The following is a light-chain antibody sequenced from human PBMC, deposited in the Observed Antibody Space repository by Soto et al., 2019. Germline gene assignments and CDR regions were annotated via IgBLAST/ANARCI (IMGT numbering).Light chain of an antibody. J-gene: IGLJ2*01. CDR1: SSDVGGYNY. Sequence: QSVLSQPASVSGSPGQSITISCTGTSSDVGGYNYVSWYQQHPGKAPKLMIYEVSNRPSEVSNRFSGSKSGNTASLTISGLQAEDEADYYCSSYTSSSTLEVFGGGTQLTVL. V-gene: IGLV2-14*01. CDR3: SSYTSSSTLEV. CDR2: EVS.